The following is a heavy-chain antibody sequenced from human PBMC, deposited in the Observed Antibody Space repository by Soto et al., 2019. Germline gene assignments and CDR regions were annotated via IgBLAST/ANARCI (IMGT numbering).Heavy chain of an antibody. V-gene: IGHV3-33*01. CDR1: GFTFSSYG. J-gene: IGHJ6*02. CDR3: SRDLGYCSSTRCSRPYYYGMDV. CDR2: IWYDGSNK. Sequence: PGGSLRLSRAASGFTFSSYGMHWVRQAPGKGLEWVAVIWYDGSNKYYADSVKGRFTISRDNYKNTLYLQMNSLRAEDTAVYYCSRDLGYCSSTRCSRPYYYGMDVSAQGPTVTVSS. D-gene: IGHD2-2*01.